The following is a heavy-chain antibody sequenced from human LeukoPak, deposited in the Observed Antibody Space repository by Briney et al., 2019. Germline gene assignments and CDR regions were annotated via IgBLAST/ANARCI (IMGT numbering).Heavy chain of an antibody. Sequence: PGGSLRLSCAASGFTFSDFAMNWVRQAPGKGLEWVSSITRVSTYMYYAESVQGRFTISRDNHKDLLYLQLNSLRGDDTGIYYCTRDRNDYGDHDGFDIWGQGTVVTVSS. D-gene: IGHD4-17*01. CDR2: ITRVSTYM. V-gene: IGHV3-21*01. CDR1: GFTFSDFA. J-gene: IGHJ3*02. CDR3: TRDRNDYGDHDGFDI.